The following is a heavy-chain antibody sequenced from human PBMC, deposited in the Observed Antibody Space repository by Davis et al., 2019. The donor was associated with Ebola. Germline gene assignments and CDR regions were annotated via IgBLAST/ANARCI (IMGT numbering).Heavy chain of an antibody. CDR2: IYSDDRT. CDR3: VSQYSTSSHY. CDR1: GFIVSSYY. V-gene: IGHV3-53*01. J-gene: IGHJ4*02. Sequence: GGSLRLSCAASGFIVSSYYMSWVRQAPGKGLEWVSLIYSDDRTYYADSVKGRFTISRDRSKNTLDLQMTSLRAEDTAIYYCVSQYSTSSHYWGQGALVTVSS. D-gene: IGHD6-6*01.